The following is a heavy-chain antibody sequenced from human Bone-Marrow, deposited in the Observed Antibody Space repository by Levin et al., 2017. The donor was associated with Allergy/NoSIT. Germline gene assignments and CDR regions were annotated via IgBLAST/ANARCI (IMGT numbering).Heavy chain of an antibody. D-gene: IGHD2-15*01. J-gene: IGHJ4*02. Sequence: GGSLRLSCKVSGNRFTGFDVHWVRQATGQGLEWMGWMNPNSANTGYAQKFQGRVTMTRDPSINTAYMELSSLTSDDTAIYYCARAEGAATFDSWGQGTLVIFSS. V-gene: IGHV1-8*01. CDR1: GNRFTGFD. CDR3: ARAEGAATFDS. CDR2: MNPNSANT.